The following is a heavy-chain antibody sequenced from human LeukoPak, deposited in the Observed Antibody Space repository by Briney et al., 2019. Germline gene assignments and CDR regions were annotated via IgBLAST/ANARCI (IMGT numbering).Heavy chain of an antibody. J-gene: IGHJ4*02. Sequence: GESLKISCKGSGYRFTTYWIGWVRQMPGKGLESMGIIYPGDSDTRYSPSFQGQVTISVDKSINTAYLQWTSLEASDTAMYYCARRGTLSLDYWGQGTLVTVSS. D-gene: IGHD3/OR15-3a*01. CDR1: GYRFTTYW. V-gene: IGHV5-51*01. CDR3: ARRGTLSLDY. CDR2: IYPGDSDT.